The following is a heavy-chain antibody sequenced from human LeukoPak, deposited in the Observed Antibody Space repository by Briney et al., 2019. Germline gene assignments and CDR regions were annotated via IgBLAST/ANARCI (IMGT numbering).Heavy chain of an antibody. Sequence: ASVKVSCKASGYTFTSYGISWVRQAPGQGLEWMGWISAYNGNTNYAQKLQGRVTMTEDTSTDTAYMELSSLRSEDTAVYYCVTEDMVRDSPGAFDIWGQGTMVTVSS. CDR1: GYTFTSYG. D-gene: IGHD3-10*01. J-gene: IGHJ3*02. V-gene: IGHV1-18*01. CDR3: VTEDMVRDSPGAFDI. CDR2: ISAYNGNT.